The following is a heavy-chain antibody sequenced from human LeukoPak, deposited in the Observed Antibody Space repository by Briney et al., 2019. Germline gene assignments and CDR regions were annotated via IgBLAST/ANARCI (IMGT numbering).Heavy chain of an antibody. D-gene: IGHD5-18*01. J-gene: IGHJ4*02. V-gene: IGHV3-23*01. CDR1: GFPFETNA. Sequence: GGSLRLSCATSGFPFETNAMSWVRQAPGKGLEWVATIGNTETFYAGSVTGRFTISRDNSKNTVNLQMNRLRVEDTAIYYCAKDWIQFNRVFDCFDSWGQGTLVTVSS. CDR3: AKDWIQFNRVFDCFDS. CDR2: IGNTET.